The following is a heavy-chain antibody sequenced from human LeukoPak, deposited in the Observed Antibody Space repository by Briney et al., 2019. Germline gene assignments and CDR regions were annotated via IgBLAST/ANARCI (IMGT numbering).Heavy chain of an antibody. CDR3: ATDFYDST. V-gene: IGHV3-15*07. CDR1: GFTFSNDW. Sequence: GGSLRLSCAASGFTFSNDWMNWVRQAPGKGLEWVGRIRSNSDGGTIDYAAPVKGRFTLSRDDSKTTLYLQMNSLQTEDTAVYYCATDFYDSTWGQGTLVTVSS. J-gene: IGHJ5*02. CDR2: IRSNSDGGTI. D-gene: IGHD3-22*01.